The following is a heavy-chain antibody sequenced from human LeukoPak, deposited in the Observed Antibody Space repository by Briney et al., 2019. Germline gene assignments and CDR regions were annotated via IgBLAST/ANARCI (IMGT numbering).Heavy chain of an antibody. Sequence: GGSLRLSCAAFGFTFSSYAMSWVRQAPGKGLEWVSAISGSGGSTYYADSVKGRFTISRDNSKNTLYLQMNSLRAEDTAVYYCARVIGVVRADYYFDYWGQGTLVAVSS. CDR1: GFTFSSYA. V-gene: IGHV3-23*01. CDR2: ISGSGGST. D-gene: IGHD3-10*01. CDR3: ARVIGVVRADYYFDY. J-gene: IGHJ4*02.